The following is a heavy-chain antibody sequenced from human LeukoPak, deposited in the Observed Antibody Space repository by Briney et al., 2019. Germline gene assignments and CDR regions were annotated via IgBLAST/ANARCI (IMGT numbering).Heavy chain of an antibody. CDR2: ISGRGGST. Sequence: GGSLRLSCAASGFTFSSYAMSWVRQAPGKGLEWVSAISGRGGSTYYADSVKGRFTISRDNSKNTLYLQMNSLRAEDTAVYYCAKGELLWFGELSAHIYYGMDVWGQGTTVTVSS. D-gene: IGHD3-10*01. CDR3: AKGELLWFGELSAHIYYGMDV. V-gene: IGHV3-23*01. CDR1: GFTFSSYA. J-gene: IGHJ6*02.